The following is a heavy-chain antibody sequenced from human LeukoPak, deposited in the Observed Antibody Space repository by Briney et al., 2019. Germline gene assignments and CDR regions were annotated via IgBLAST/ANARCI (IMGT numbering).Heavy chain of an antibody. Sequence: TSETLSLTCTVSGASIRSGDYYWSWIRQPPGKGLEWIGYIYDSGSTYYNPSLKSRITISVDTSENRFSLKLSSVTAADTAVYYCARGGQLWPRDDYWGQGTLVTVSS. CDR2: IYDSGST. CDR3: ARGGQLWPRDDY. CDR1: GASIRSGDYY. V-gene: IGHV4-30-4*02. J-gene: IGHJ4*02. D-gene: IGHD3-16*01.